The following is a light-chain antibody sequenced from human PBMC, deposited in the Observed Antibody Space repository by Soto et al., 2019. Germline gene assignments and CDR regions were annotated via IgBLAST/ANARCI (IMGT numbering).Light chain of an antibody. CDR2: DVS. CDR1: SSDVGGYNY. CDR3: SSYTSSSTYV. V-gene: IGLV2-14*01. Sequence: LTQPASVSGSPGQSITISCTGTSSDVGGYNYVSWYQQHPGKAPKLMIYDVSNRPSGVSNRFSGSKSGNTASLTISGLQAEDEADYYCSSYTSSSTYVLGTGTKVTVL. J-gene: IGLJ1*01.